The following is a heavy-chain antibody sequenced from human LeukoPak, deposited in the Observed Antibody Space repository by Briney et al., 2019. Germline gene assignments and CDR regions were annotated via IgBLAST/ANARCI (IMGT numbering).Heavy chain of an antibody. CDR1: GFTFDDYA. D-gene: IGHD2-2*02. J-gene: IGHJ6*03. CDR3: ARVGKYCTSTSCYSRYYYYMDV. Sequence: GGSLRLSCAASGFTFDDYAMSWVRQVPGKGLERVSGINWDGSSIGYLDSVKGRFTISRDNAKNSLFLQMNGLRAEDTAFYYCARVGKYCTSTSCYSRYYYYMDVWGKGTTVTVS. CDR2: INWDGSSI. V-gene: IGHV3-20*04.